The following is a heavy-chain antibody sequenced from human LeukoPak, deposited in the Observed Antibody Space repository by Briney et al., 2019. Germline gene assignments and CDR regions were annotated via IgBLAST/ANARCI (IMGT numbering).Heavy chain of an antibody. CDR2: IIPIFGTA. V-gene: IGHV1-69*13. J-gene: IGHJ6*02. Sequence: ASVKVSCKASGGTFSSYAISWVRQAPGQGLEWMGGIIPIFGTASYAQKFQGRVTITADESTSTAYMELSSLRSEDTAVYYCARDRQDVVVPAAFGGYYGMDVWGQGTTVTVSS. CDR1: GGTFSSYA. D-gene: IGHD2-2*01. CDR3: ARDRQDVVVPAAFGGYYGMDV.